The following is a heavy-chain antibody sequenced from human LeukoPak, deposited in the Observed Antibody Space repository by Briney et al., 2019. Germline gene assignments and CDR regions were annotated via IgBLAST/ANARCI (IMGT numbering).Heavy chain of an antibody. Sequence: GGSLRLSCAASGFTFSSYAMSWVRQAPGKGLEWVSAISGNGGSTYYADSVKGRFTISRDNSKNTLYLQMNSLRAEDTAVYYCAKAPNYDFWSGYDPFDPWGQGTLVTVSS. D-gene: IGHD3-3*01. CDR2: ISGNGGST. CDR3: AKAPNYDFWSGYDPFDP. J-gene: IGHJ5*02. CDR1: GFTFSSYA. V-gene: IGHV3-23*01.